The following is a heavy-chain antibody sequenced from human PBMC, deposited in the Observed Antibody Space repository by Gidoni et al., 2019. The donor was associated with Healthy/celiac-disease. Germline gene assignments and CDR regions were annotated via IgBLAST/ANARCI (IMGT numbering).Heavy chain of an antibody. J-gene: IGHJ3*02. D-gene: IGHD3-22*01. Sequence: EVQLVESGGGLVQPGRSLRLSCAASGFTFDDYAMHWVRQAPGKGLEWVSGISWNSGSIGYADSVKGRFTISRDNAKNSLYLQMNSLRAEDTALYYCAKLNHAYYYDSSGYRADAFDIWGQGTMVTVSS. CDR2: ISWNSGSI. CDR1: GFTFDDYA. V-gene: IGHV3-9*01. CDR3: AKLNHAYYYDSSGYRADAFDI.